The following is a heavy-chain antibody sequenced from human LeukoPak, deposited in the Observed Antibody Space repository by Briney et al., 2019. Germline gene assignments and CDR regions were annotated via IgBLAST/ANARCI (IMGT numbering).Heavy chain of an antibody. V-gene: IGHV3-48*03. CDR2: ISSSGSTI. CDR3: ARSPPDYGDYGDSHNGFAP. CDR1: GFTFSSYE. J-gene: IGHJ5*02. D-gene: IGHD4-17*01. Sequence: GGSLTLSCAASGFTFSSYETNWVRQAPGKGLEWVSYISSSGSTIYYADSVKGRFTTSRDNAKNSLYLQMNSLRAEDTAVYYCARSPPDYGDYGDSHNGFAPWGQGTLVTVSS.